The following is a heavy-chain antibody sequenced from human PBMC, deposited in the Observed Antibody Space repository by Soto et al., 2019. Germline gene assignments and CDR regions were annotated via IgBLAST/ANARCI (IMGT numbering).Heavy chain of an antibody. CDR1: GGSISSGGYY. Sequence: SETLSLTCTVSGGSISSGGYYWSWIRQHPGKRLEWIGYIYYSGSTYYNPSLKSRVTISVDTSKNQFSLKLSSVTAAGTAVYYCAREKTYGSGSYDYYYGMDVWGQGTTVTVSS. CDR2: IYYSGST. J-gene: IGHJ6*02. CDR3: AREKTYGSGSYDYYYGMDV. D-gene: IGHD3-10*01. V-gene: IGHV4-31*03.